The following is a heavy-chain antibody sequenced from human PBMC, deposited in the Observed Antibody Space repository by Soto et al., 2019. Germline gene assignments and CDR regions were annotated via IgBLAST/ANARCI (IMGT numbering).Heavy chain of an antibody. CDR2: IYYSGST. D-gene: IGHD3-16*02. CDR1: GGSISSYY. Sequence: SETLSLTCTVSGGSISSYYWSWIRQPPGKGLERIGYIYYSGSTNYNPSLKSRVTISVDTSKNQFSLKLSSVTAADTAVYYCATMITFGGVIAFDYWGQGTLVTVSS. V-gene: IGHV4-59*01. J-gene: IGHJ4*02. CDR3: ATMITFGGVIAFDY.